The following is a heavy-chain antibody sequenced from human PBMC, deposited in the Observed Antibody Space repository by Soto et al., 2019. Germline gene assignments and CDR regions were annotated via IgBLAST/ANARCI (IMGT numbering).Heavy chain of an antibody. V-gene: IGHV4-61*03. J-gene: IGHJ3*02. D-gene: IGHD3-3*01. CDR3: YTIHIVLSGDAFDI. Sequence: QVQLQESGPGLVKPSETLSLTCAVSGDSVSGHAYYWTWIRQPPGKGLEWIGYISNTGSTTYNPSLKRRVNISHVTSSNLCSLNPGFVTAADTARYYYYTIHIVLSGDAFDIWGQGTMVTVSS. CDR1: GDSVSGHAYY. CDR2: ISNTGST.